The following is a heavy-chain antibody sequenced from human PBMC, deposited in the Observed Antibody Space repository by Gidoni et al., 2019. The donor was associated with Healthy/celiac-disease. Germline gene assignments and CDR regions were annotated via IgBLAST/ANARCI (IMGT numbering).Heavy chain of an antibody. V-gene: IGHV4-59*01. J-gene: IGHJ6*02. D-gene: IGHD3-22*01. CDR1: GGSISSYY. CDR3: ARDSLEYYYDSSGYYSALRSNYGMDV. CDR2: IYYSGST. Sequence: QVQLQESGPGLVKPSETLSLTCTVSGGSISSYYWSWIRQPPGKGLEWIGYIYYSGSTNYNPSLKSRVTISVDTSKNQCSLKRSSVTAADTAVYYCARDSLEYYYDSSGYYSALRSNYGMDVWGQGTTVTVSS.